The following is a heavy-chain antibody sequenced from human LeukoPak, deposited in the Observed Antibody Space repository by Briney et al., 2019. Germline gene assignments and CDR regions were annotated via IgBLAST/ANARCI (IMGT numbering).Heavy chain of an antibody. Sequence: SVKVSCKASGGTFRSYAISWVRQAPGQGLEWMGGIIPIFGTANYAQKFQGRVTITTDESTSTAYMELSSLRSEDTAVYYCATKLGRYYYDSSGPRDAFDIWGQGTMVTVSS. CDR2: IIPIFGTA. CDR1: GGTFRSYA. V-gene: IGHV1-69*05. J-gene: IGHJ3*02. D-gene: IGHD3-22*01. CDR3: ATKLGRYYYDSSGPRDAFDI.